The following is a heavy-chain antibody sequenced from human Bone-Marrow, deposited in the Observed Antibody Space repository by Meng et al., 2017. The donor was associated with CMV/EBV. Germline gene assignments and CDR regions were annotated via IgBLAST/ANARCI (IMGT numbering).Heavy chain of an antibody. CDR2: IGPDGSQK. J-gene: IGHJ3*02. Sequence: GESLKISCAASGFTVSSNYMSWVRQAPGKGLEWVANIGPDGSQKYYVDSVKGRFTISRDNAKNSLYLQMNSLRAEDTAFYFCARDLGFWHFDIWGQGTMVTVSS. D-gene: IGHD2/OR15-2a*01. CDR1: GFTVSSNY. V-gene: IGHV3-7*01. CDR3: ARDLGFWHFDI.